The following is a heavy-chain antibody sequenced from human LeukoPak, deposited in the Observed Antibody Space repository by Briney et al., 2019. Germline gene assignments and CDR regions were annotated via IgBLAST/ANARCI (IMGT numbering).Heavy chain of an antibody. CDR1: GFTFSSYA. CDR2: ISGSGGST. J-gene: IGHJ4*02. CDR3: AKDPPPDYYGSIYYFDY. D-gene: IGHD3-10*01. Sequence: PGGSLRLSCAASGFTFSSYAMSWVRQAPGKGLEWVSAISGSGGSTYYADSVKGRFTISRDNSKNTLYLQMNSLRAEDTAVYYCAKDPPPDYYGSIYYFDYWGQGTLVTVSS. V-gene: IGHV3-23*01.